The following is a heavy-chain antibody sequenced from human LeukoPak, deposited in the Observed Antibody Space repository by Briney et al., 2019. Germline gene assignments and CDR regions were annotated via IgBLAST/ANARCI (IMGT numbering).Heavy chain of an antibody. J-gene: IGHJ4*02. CDR3: TCGSGWYSPDY. D-gene: IGHD6-19*01. CDR2: IRSTTNNYAT. Sequence: GGSLKLSCTASGFTFSGSAMHWVRQATGKGLEWVGLIRSTTNNYATAYAASVRGRFTISRDDSKDTAYLQMNSLKTEDTAVYYCTCGSGWYSPDYWGQGTLVTVSS. CDR1: GFTFSGSA. V-gene: IGHV3-73*01.